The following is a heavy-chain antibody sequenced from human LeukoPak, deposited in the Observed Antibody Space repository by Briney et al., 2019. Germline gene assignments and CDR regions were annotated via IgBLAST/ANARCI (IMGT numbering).Heavy chain of an antibody. CDR2: IGGSGGSK. Sequence: GGSLRLSCTASGFTFGVYAMSWFRQTPGKGLWWVSPIGGSGGSKYYADSVKGRFTISRDNSKNTLYLQMNSLRAEDTAVYYCANNLDRMAAPFDYWGQGTLVTVSS. CDR1: GFTFGVYA. V-gene: IGHV3-23*01. CDR3: ANNLDRMAAPFDY. J-gene: IGHJ4*02. D-gene: IGHD5-24*01.